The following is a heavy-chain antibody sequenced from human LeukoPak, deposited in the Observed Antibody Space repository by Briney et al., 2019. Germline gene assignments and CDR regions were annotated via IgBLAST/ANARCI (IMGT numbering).Heavy chain of an antibody. V-gene: IGHV4-59*08. CDR1: GGSISSYS. CDR3: ARAISDSRGYYYLPPSFDI. Sequence: SETLSLTCTVSGGSISSYSYSWIRQPPGKELEWIGYIYYRGSTSYNPSLKSRVTISVDTSKNQFSLKLSAVTAADTAVYYCARAISDSRGYYYLPPSFDIWGQGTLVTVSS. D-gene: IGHD3-22*01. J-gene: IGHJ3*02. CDR2: IYYRGST.